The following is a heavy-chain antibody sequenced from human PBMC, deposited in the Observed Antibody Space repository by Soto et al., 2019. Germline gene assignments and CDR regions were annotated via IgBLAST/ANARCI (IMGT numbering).Heavy chain of an antibody. CDR2: IYWDDDK. V-gene: IGHV2-5*02. D-gene: IGHD2-21*02. CDR1: GFSLSTGGVG. CDR3: AHSRCGGDCLQSYSSHYYFGMDV. Sequence: QITLKESGPPLVKPTQTLTLTCTFSGFSLSTGGVGVGWIRQPPGKALEWIALIYWDDDKRYSPSLKSRLTITKDTSKNQVVLTMTNMDPVDTATYYCAHSRCGGDCLQSYSSHYYFGMDVWGQGTTVTVSS. J-gene: IGHJ6*02.